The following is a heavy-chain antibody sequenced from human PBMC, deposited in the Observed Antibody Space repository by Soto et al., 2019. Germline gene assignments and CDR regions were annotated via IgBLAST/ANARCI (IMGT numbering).Heavy chain of an antibody. D-gene: IGHD3-3*01. J-gene: IGHJ6*02. CDR3: AKDGDYDFWRGPPGYYGLDV. V-gene: IGHV3-23*01. CDR1: GVTYRSNS. CDR2: ISGSGGST. Sequence: SLRLNLEATGVTYRSNSMSLFLQTPEKELEWVSAISGSGGSTYYADSVKGRFTISRDNSKNTLYLQMNSLRAEDTAVYYCAKDGDYDFWRGPPGYYGLDVRGQGTTVTVSS.